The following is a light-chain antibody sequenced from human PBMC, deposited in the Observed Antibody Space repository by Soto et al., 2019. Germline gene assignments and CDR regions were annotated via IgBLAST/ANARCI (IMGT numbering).Light chain of an antibody. CDR1: QSVSSY. J-gene: IGKJ2*01. Sequence: EIVLTQSPATLSLSPGERATLSCRASQSVSSYLSWYQQKPGQAPRLLIYDASNRATGIPARFSGGGSGTAVMLPIISIEHTDFVVYYCWQRLSRPRLTFGQGTKLEIK. V-gene: IGKV3-11*01. CDR3: WQRLSRPRLT. CDR2: DAS.